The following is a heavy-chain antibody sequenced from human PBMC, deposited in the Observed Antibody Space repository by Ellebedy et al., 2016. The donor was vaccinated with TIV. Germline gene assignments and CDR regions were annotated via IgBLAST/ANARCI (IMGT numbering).Heavy chain of an antibody. CDR1: GGSISRSTYY. J-gene: IGHJ4*02. Sequence: SETLSLTXTVSGGSISRSTYYWGWIRQPPGKGLEWIGSMYYRGSTYNNPSLKRRVTISLDTSKNQFSLKLSSVTAADTAVYYCAREGYSGYAAGIDYWGQGTVVTVSS. CDR2: MYYRGST. V-gene: IGHV4-39*07. CDR3: AREGYSGYAAGIDY. D-gene: IGHD5-12*01.